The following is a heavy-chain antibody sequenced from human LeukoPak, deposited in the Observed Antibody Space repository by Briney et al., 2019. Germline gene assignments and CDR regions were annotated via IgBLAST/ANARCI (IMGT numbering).Heavy chain of an antibody. CDR3: ARDSPVYYYYGMDV. CDR1: GFTFSSYG. V-gene: IGHV3-33*08. CDR2: IWYDGSNK. J-gene: IGHJ6*02. Sequence: RGSLRLSCAASGFTFSSYGMHWVRQAPGKGLEWVAVIWYDGSNKYYADSVKGRFTISRDNSKNTLYLQMNSLRAEDTAVYYCARDSPVYYYYGMDVWGQGTTVTVSS.